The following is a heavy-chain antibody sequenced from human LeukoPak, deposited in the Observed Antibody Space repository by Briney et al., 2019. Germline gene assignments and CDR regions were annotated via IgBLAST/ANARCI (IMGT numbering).Heavy chain of an antibody. CDR1: GGSISSHY. V-gene: IGHV4-59*11. J-gene: IGHJ5*02. CDR2: IYYSGTT. CDR3: ARLCSSTSCPPYH. Sequence: PSETLSLTCTVSGGSISSHYWSWIRQPPGKGLEWIGYIYYSGTTNYNPSLKSRVTISVDTSKNQFSLKLSSVTAADTAVYYCARLCSSTSCPPYHWGQGTLVTVSS. D-gene: IGHD2-2*01.